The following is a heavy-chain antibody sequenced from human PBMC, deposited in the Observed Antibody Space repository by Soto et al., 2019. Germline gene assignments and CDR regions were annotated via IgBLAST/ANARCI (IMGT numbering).Heavy chain of an antibody. J-gene: IGHJ2*01. CDR2: IGTAGDT. CDR1: GFTLSSAY. CDR3: ARDKRLYSSGWSPRWYFDL. Sequence: GGSPRLSFAAYGFTLSSAYMYCSRQAIGKGMEWVSAIGTAGDTYYPGSVKGRFTISRENAKNSLYLQMNSLRAEDTAVYYCARDKRLYSSGWSPRWYFDLWGRGTLVTVSS. V-gene: IGHV3-13*01. D-gene: IGHD6-19*01.